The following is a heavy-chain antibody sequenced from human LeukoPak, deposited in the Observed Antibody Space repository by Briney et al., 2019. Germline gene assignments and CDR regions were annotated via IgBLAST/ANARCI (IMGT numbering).Heavy chain of an antibody. CDR1: GYTFTSYY. Sequence: ASVKVSCKASGYTFTSYYMHWVRQAPGQGLGWMGIVNPSGGSTSYAQKFQGRVTMTRDTSTSTVYMELSSLRSEDTAVYYCARAGRERWLQFFLDDYWGQGTLVTVSS. J-gene: IGHJ4*02. D-gene: IGHD5-24*01. CDR2: VNPSGGST. V-gene: IGHV1-46*01. CDR3: ARAGRERWLQFFLDDY.